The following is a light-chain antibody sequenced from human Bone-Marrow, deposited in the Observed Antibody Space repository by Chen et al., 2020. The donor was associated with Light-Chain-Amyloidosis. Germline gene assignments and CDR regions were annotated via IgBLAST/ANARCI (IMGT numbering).Light chain of an antibody. CDR3: QQYGTSPLT. CDR2: GSS. J-gene: IGKJ4*01. Sequence: IVLTLSPGTLSLSPGEGANLSCRASQTISSDYLTWYQQKFGQPPRLLIYGSSSRATGIPDRFTGSGSGTDFTLTINRLEPEDFAMYYCQQYGTSPLTFGGGTKVEIK. V-gene: IGKV3-20*01. CDR1: QTISSDY.